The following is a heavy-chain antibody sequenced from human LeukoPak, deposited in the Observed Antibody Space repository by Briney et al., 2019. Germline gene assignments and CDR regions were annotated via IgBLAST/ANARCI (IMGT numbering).Heavy chain of an antibody. V-gene: IGHV3-30*03. J-gene: IGHJ3*02. CDR1: GFSFKDYN. D-gene: IGHD3-22*01. CDR3: AGNYDSSGDDAFDI. Sequence: PGGSLRLSCAASGFSFKDYNMHWVRQAPGKGLEWVAVITYDGSNKYYTDSVKGRFTISRDNAKNSLYLQMNSLRAEDTAVYYCAGNYDSSGDDAFDIWGQGTMVTVSS. CDR2: ITYDGSNK.